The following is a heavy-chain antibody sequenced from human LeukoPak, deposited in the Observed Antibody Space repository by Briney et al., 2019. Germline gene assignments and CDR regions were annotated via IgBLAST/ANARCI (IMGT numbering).Heavy chain of an antibody. Sequence: GGSLRLSCRASRFSFGDYDMHWVRQAPGKGLEWVAVISYDGSRKHYADSVRGRFSISRDNSKNTLYLQMNSLRAEDTAVYYCAKDRYNWNYFDYWGQGTLVTVSS. V-gene: IGHV3-30*18. CDR1: RFSFGDYD. D-gene: IGHD1-20*01. J-gene: IGHJ4*02. CDR2: ISYDGSRK. CDR3: AKDRYNWNYFDY.